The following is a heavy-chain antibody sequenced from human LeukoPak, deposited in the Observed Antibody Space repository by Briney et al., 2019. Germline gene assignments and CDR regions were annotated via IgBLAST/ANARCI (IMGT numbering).Heavy chain of an antibody. Sequence: SQTLSLTCAVSGGSISSGGYSWSWIRQPPGKGLEWIGYIYHSGSTYYNPSLKSRVTISVDRSKNQFSLKLSSVTAADTAVYYCARAKWLRRVYYFGYWGQGTLVTVSS. CDR1: GGSISSGGYS. CDR3: ARAKWLRRVYYFGY. CDR2: IYHSGST. D-gene: IGHD5-12*01. J-gene: IGHJ4*02. V-gene: IGHV4-30-2*01.